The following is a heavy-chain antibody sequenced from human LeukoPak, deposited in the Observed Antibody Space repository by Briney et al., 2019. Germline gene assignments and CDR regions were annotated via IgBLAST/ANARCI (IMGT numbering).Heavy chain of an antibody. CDR2: INPNSGGT. CDR1: GYTFTSYY. V-gene: IGHV1-2*02. Sequence: ASVKVSCKASGYTFTSYYMHWVRQAPGQGLEWMGWINPNSGGTNYAQKFQGRVTMTRDTSISTAYMELSRLRSDDTAVYYCARGPTDNYYGSGSYYYWGQGTLVTVSS. D-gene: IGHD3-10*01. J-gene: IGHJ4*02. CDR3: ARGPTDNYYGSGSYYY.